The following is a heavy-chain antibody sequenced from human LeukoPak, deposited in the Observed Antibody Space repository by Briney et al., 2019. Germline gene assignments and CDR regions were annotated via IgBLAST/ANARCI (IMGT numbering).Heavy chain of an antibody. CDR3: ARVGSSSFRWELQTYYFGY. CDR2: IYYSGSI. Sequence: SETLSLTCTVSGGSISSHYWSWIRQPPGKGLEWIGYIYYSGSINYNPSLKSRVTVSVDTSKNQFSLKLSSVTAADTAVYYCARVGSSSFRWELQTYYFGYWGQGTLVTVSS. CDR1: GGSISSHY. V-gene: IGHV4-59*11. D-gene: IGHD1-26*01. J-gene: IGHJ4*02.